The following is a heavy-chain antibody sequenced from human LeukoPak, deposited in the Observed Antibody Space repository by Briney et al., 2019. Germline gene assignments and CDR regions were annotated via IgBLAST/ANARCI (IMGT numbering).Heavy chain of an antibody. CDR2: IYYSGST. CDR1: GGSISSYY. CDR3: ARDYGGSYSGDY. V-gene: IGHV4-59*12. D-gene: IGHD1-26*01. Sequence: SETLSLTCTVSGGSISSYYWSWIRQPPGKGLEWIGYIYYSGSTNYNPSLKSRVTISVDTSKNQFSLKLSSVTAADTAVYYCARDYGGSYSGDYWGQGTLVTVSS. J-gene: IGHJ4*02.